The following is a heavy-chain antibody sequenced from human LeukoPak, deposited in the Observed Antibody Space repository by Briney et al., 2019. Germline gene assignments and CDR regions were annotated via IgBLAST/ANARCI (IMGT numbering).Heavy chain of an antibody. CDR3: AKFPLAPADTRWFDP. J-gene: IGHJ5*02. CDR1: GFTFSSYA. V-gene: IGHV3-23*01. CDR2: ISGSGGST. Sequence: GGSLRLSCAASGFTFSSYAMSWVRQARGKGLEWVSAISGSGGSTYYADSVKGRFTISRDNSKNTLYLQMNSLRAEDTAVYYCAKFPLAPADTRWFDPWGQGTLVTVSS. D-gene: IGHD5-18*01.